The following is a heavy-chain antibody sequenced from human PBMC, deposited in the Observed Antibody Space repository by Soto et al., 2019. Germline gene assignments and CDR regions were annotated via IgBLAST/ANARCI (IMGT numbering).Heavy chain of an antibody. CDR2: INTNTGNP. Sequence: GXSVKVSFEASGYTFTIYAMNWVRQAPGQGLEWMGWINTNTGNPTYAQGFTGRFVFSLDTSVSTAYLQICSLKAEDTAVYYCARYSSRQLEYWGQGTLVTVS. V-gene: IGHV7-4-1*01. CDR1: GYTFTIYA. D-gene: IGHD6-13*01. CDR3: ARYSSRQLEY. J-gene: IGHJ4*02.